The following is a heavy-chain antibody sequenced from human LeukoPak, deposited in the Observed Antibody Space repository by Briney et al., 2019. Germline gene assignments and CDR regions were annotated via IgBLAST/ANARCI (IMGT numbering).Heavy chain of an antibody. D-gene: IGHD3-3*01. CDR3: ARKNYDFLSGGPKHFDY. CDR2: TNEGGSDK. Sequence: PGGSLGLSCEASGFTLSNSCTSWLRQAPGKGLEWVAHTNEGGSDKYYVDSVKDRFSISKDNVKNSLYLQMNSLRAEDTAVYYCARKNYDFLSGGPKHFDYWGQGTLVTVSS. V-gene: IGHV3-7*01. J-gene: IGHJ4*02. CDR1: GFTLSNSC.